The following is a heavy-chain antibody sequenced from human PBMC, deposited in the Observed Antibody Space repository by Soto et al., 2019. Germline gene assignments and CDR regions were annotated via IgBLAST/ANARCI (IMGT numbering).Heavy chain of an antibody. CDR2: NTGGGGTT. J-gene: IGHJ4*01. V-gene: IGHV3-23*01. CDR3: AREANSGSSGFFAY. D-gene: IGHD6-6*01. CDR1: GFTFSNYA. Sequence: EVQLLESGGGLVQTGESLRLSCAASGFTFSNYALNWVRQAPGKGLEWVSGNTGGGGTTFYADSVTGRFTVSRDNSTNTLYRQMTSLRPEATAVFYCAREANSGSSGFFAYCGLGTPVTVSS.